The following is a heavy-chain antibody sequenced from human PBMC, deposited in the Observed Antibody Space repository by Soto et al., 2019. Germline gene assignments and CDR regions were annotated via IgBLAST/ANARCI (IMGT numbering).Heavy chain of an antibody. V-gene: IGHV1-69*01. D-gene: IGHD5-18*01. CDR2: IIPIFGTA. J-gene: IGHJ6*02. CDR3: XXXXXXYSYGFGMDV. Sequence: QVQLVQSGAEVKKPGSSVKVSCKASGGTFSSYAISWVRQAPGQGLEWMGGIIPIFGTANYAQKFQGRVTITADESTSTAYXXXXXXXXXXXAXXXXXXXXXXYSYGFGMDVWGQGATVTVSS. CDR1: GGTFSSYA.